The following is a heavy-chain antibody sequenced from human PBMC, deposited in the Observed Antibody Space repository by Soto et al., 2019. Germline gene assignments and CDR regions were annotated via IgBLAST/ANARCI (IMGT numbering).Heavy chain of an antibody. CDR1: GYTFTSYG. D-gene: IGHD4-17*01. V-gene: IGHV1-18*01. CDR2: ISAYNGNT. J-gene: IGHJ4*02. CDR3: ARDPPRDYGDHWAAYYFDY. Sequence: ASVKVSCKASGYTFTSYGISWVRQAPGQGLEWMGWISAYNGNTNYAQKLQGRVTMTTDTSTSTAYMELRSLRSDDTAVYYCARDPPRDYGDHWAAYYFDYWGQGTLVTVSS.